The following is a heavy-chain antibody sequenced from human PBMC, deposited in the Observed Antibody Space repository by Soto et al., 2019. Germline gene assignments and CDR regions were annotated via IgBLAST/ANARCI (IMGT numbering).Heavy chain of an antibody. V-gene: IGHV3-23*01. Sequence: EVQLLESGGGLVQPGGSLRLSCAASGFTFSSYAMSWVRQAPGKGLEWVSAISGSGGSTYYADSVKGRFTISRDNSKNTLYLQMNGLRAEDTAVYYCAKFIGMVTGVDVWGQGTTVTVSS. D-gene: IGHD2-21*02. J-gene: IGHJ6*02. CDR2: ISGSGGST. CDR3: AKFIGMVTGVDV. CDR1: GFTFSSYA.